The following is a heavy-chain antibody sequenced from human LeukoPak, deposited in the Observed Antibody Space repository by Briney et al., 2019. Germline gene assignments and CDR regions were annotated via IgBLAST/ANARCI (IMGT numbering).Heavy chain of an antibody. V-gene: IGHV3-30*02. J-gene: IGHJ4*02. CDR1: VFTFSSYG. CDR2: IRYDGSNK. Sequence: GGSLRLSCAASVFTFSSYGIHWGRQAPGKGLEWVAFIRYDGSNKYYADSVKGRFTISRDNSKNTLYLQMNSLRAEDTAVYYCAKLTVVDTEIDYWGQGTLVTVSS. D-gene: IGHD5-18*01. CDR3: AKLTVVDTEIDY.